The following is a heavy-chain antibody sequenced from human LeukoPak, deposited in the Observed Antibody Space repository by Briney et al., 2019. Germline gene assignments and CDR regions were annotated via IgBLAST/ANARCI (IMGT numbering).Heavy chain of an antibody. J-gene: IGHJ3*02. CDR2: ISSSSTI. CDR3: ASSLDYVDAFDI. V-gene: IGHV3-48*01. CDR1: GFTFSSYS. D-gene: IGHD4-17*01. Sequence: GGSLRLSCAASGFTFSSYSMNWVRQAPGKGLEWVSYISSSSTIYYADSVKGRFAISRDNAKNSLYLQMNSLRAEDTAVYYCASSLDYVDAFDIWGQGTMVTVSS.